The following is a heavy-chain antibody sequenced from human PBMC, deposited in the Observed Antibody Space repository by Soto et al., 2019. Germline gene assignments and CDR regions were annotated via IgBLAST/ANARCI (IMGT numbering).Heavy chain of an antibody. Sequence: PSETLSLTCTVSGGSISSYYWSWIRQPPGKGLEWIGYIYYSGSTNYNSSLKSRVTISVDTSKNQFSLKLSSVTAADTAVYYCARGAGPDAFDVWGQGTMVT. CDR3: ARGAGPDAFDV. V-gene: IGHV4-59*01. D-gene: IGHD6-13*01. CDR1: GGSISSYY. CDR2: IYYSGST. J-gene: IGHJ3*01.